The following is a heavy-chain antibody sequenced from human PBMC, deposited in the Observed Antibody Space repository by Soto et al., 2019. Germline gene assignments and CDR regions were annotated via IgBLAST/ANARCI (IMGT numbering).Heavy chain of an antibody. Sequence: QVQLQESGPGLVKPSETLSLSCTVSGGSISSYYWSWFRQCPGTRMEWIGYVHHSWGSSYNPSLQSRADIALDASGSQFSSMGTSLTATYPPWYYCGRQGFGQRHGLVDVWGHGTTVTVS. CDR2: VHHSWGS. CDR1: GGSISSYY. D-gene: IGHD3-10*01. J-gene: IGHJ6*02. V-gene: IGHV4-59*08. CDR3: GRQGFGQRHGLVDV.